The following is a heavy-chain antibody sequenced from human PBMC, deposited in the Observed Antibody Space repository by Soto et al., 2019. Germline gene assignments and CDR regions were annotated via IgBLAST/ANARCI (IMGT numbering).Heavy chain of an antibody. J-gene: IGHJ4*02. D-gene: IGHD2-15*01. Sequence: QLPLQESGSGLVKPSQTLSLTCAVSCGSISSGGYSWGWIRQPPGKGLEWIGYIYHSGSTYYNPSLKSRVTISVDRAKSQFSLKLSSVTAADTAVYYCARGQVVAAKHWGQGTLVTVSS. CDR1: CGSISSGGYS. CDR2: IYHSGST. CDR3: ARGQVVAAKH. V-gene: IGHV4-30-2*01.